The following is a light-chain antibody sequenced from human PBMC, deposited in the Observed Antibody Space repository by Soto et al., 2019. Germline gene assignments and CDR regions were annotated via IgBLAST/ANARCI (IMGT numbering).Light chain of an antibody. J-gene: IGKJ1*01. CDR1: QSISTW. Sequence: DIQMTQAPSTLSASVGDRVTITCRASQSISTWLAWYQQKPGKAPNLLIYMASTLKSGVPSRFSGSGSGTEFTLTISSLQPDDFATYYCHQHNNWWTFGQGTKVDIK. CDR2: MAS. V-gene: IGKV1-5*03. CDR3: HQHNNWWT.